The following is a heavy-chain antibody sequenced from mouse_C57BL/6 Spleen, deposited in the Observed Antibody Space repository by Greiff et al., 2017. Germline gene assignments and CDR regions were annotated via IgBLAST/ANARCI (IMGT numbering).Heavy chain of an antibody. CDR3: ARRYGSTLYYAMDY. CDR1: GYAFSSYW. CDR2: LYPGDGDT. J-gene: IGHJ4*01. D-gene: IGHD1-1*01. Sequence: VQLQQSGAELVKPGASVKISCKASGYAFSSYWMNWVKQRPGTGLEWIGQLYPGDGDTNSNGKFKGKATLTADKSSSTAYMQLSSLTSEDSAVYFCARRYGSTLYYAMDYWGQGTSVTVSS. V-gene: IGHV1-80*01.